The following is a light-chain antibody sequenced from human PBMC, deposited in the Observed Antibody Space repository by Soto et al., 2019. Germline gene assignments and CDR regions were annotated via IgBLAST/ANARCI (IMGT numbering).Light chain of an antibody. J-gene: IGKJ4*01. Sequence: EKVMTQSPATLSVSPGETATLSCRASQSVTNNYLAWYQQKPGLAPRLLIHDVSTRATGIPARFSGSGSGTEFTLIISSLQSEDFAVYYCQQYDDWPLTFGGGTKVEIK. V-gene: IGKV3D-15*01. CDR2: DVS. CDR3: QQYDDWPLT. CDR1: QSVTNN.